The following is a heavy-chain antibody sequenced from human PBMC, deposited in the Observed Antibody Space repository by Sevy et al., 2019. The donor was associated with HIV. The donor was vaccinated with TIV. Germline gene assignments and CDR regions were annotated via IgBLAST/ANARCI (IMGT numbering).Heavy chain of an antibody. J-gene: IGHJ4*02. CDR3: ARGKSGYGYALNY. Sequence: GGSLRLSCAASGFTVNSYYMTWVRQAPGKGLEGVSVIYSDGSTYHADSVKDRLTISSDKFKNTRYVQMNSLRAEDTGVYYCARGKSGYGYALNYWGQGTLVTVSS. D-gene: IGHD5-18*01. V-gene: IGHV3-66*01. CDR1: GFTVNSYY. CDR2: IYSDGST.